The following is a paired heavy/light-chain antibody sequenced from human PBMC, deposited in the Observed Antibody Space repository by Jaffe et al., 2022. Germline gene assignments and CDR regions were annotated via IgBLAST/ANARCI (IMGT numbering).Light chain of an antibody. CDR1: SSNIGNNY. V-gene: IGLV1-51*01. Sequence: QSVLTQPPSVSAAPGQKVTISCSGSSSNIGNNYVSWYQQLPGTAPKLLIYDNNKRPSGIPDRFSGSKSGTSATLGITGLQTGDEADYYCGTWDSSLSAGGVFGTGTKVTVL. J-gene: IGLJ1*01. CDR2: DNN. CDR3: GTWDSSLSAGGV.
Heavy chain of an antibody. Sequence: QLQLQESGPGLVKPSETLSLTCTVSGGSISSSSYYWGWIRQPPGKGLEWIGSIYYSGSTYYNPSLKSRVTISVDTSKNQFSLKLSSVTAADTAVYYCARLRSYCSGGSCYSYWYFDLWGRGTLVTVSS. J-gene: IGHJ2*01. D-gene: IGHD2-15*01. V-gene: IGHV4-39*01. CDR2: IYYSGST. CDR3: ARLRSYCSGGSCYSYWYFDL. CDR1: GGSISSSSYY.